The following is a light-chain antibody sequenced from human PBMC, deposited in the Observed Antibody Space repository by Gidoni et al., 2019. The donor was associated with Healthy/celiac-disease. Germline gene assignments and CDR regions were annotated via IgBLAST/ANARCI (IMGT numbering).Light chain of an antibody. CDR3: QVWDSSSDHRGV. Sequence: SYVLTQPTSVSVATGQTARITCGGNNIGSKGVHWYLPKPGQAPLLVVYDASDRPSGIPARFSGSNSGNTATLTIIRVEAGDEADYYCQVWDSSSDHRGVFGGGTKLTVL. J-gene: IGLJ3*02. CDR1: NIGSKG. CDR2: DAS. V-gene: IGLV3-21*02.